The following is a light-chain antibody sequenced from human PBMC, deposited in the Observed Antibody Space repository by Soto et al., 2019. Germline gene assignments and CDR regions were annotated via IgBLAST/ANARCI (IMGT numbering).Light chain of an antibody. Sequence: EIVLTQSPGTLSLSPGQISTLSCRASQTINSNYLVWFQQKPGQAPRLLIYGASSRATGIPDRFSGSGSATDFTLTISSLEPEDFAAYYCQQRSNWHTITFGHGTRLEIK. CDR1: QTINSNY. CDR2: GAS. J-gene: IGKJ5*01. CDR3: QQRSNWHTIT. V-gene: IGKV3D-20*02.